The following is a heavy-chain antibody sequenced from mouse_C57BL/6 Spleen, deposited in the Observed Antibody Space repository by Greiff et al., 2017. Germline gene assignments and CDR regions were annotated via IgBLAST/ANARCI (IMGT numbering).Heavy chain of an antibody. CDR2: IWSGGST. CDR3: ARGRSGEAMDY. Sequence: VMLVESGPGLVQPSQCLSITCTVSGFSFTSYGVHWVRQSPGKGLEWLGVIWSGGSTDYNAAFISRLSISKDNSKSQVFFKMNSMQADDTATYYCARGRSGEAMDYWGQGTSVTVSS. J-gene: IGHJ4*01. V-gene: IGHV2-2*01. D-gene: IGHD3-2*02. CDR1: GFSFTSYG.